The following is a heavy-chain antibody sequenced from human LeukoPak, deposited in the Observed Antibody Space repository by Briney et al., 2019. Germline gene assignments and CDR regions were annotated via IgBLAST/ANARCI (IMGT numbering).Heavy chain of an antibody. V-gene: IGHV4-34*01. CDR3: ARGRRYCSSTSCKRFYYYMDV. D-gene: IGHD2-2*01. CDR1: GGSFSGYY. Sequence: SETLSLTCAVYGGSFSGYYWSWIRQPPGKGLEWIGEINHSGSTNYNPSLKSRVTISVDTSKNQFSLKLSSVTAADTAVYYCARGRRYCSSTSCKRFYYYMDVWGKGTTVTASS. CDR2: INHSGST. J-gene: IGHJ6*03.